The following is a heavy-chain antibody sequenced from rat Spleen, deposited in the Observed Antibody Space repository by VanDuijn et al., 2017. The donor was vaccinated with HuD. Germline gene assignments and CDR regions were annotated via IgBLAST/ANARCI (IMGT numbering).Heavy chain of an antibody. V-gene: IGHV5-29*01. D-gene: IGHD1-4*01. Sequence: EVQLVESDGGLVQPGRSLKLSCATSGFTFSDYYMAWVRQAPTKGLEWVATISYDGTNTYYRDSVKGRFTISRDNAQNTLYLQMNSLRSEDTATYYCTRTTTRVSDYVMDAWGQGASVTVSS. J-gene: IGHJ4*01. CDR1: GFTFSDYY. CDR3: TRTTTRVSDYVMDA. CDR2: ISYDGTNT.